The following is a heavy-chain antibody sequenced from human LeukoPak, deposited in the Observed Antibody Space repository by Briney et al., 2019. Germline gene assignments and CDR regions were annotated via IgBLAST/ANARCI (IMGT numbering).Heavy chain of an antibody. D-gene: IGHD3-16*01. CDR1: GYTFTGYY. CDR3: TKGGSWQRLVWVDY. V-gene: IGHV1-2*02. J-gene: IGHJ4*02. CDR2: INPNNGDT. Sequence: ASVKVSCKASGYTFTGYYVYWVRQAPGQGPEWMGWINPNNGDTHYSKKFQGRVTMARDTSITTAYMELSRLKSDVTAVYICTKGGSWQRLVWVDYWGQGTLVTVSS.